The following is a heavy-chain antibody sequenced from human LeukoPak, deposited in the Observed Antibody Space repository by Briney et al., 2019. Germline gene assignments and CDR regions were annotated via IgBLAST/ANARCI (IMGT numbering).Heavy chain of an antibody. CDR3: AKVPWGSLNMIVV. Sequence: GESLKISCVGSGFTFNKDDINWVRQAPGKGLEWVSGVTANGANTFYADSVKGRFTVARDNSMNTLYLQMNSLRVEDTAVYYCAKVPWGSLNMIVVWGQGTLVTVSS. V-gene: IGHV3-23*01. CDR1: GFTFNKDD. CDR2: VTANGANT. J-gene: IGHJ4*02. D-gene: IGHD3-22*01.